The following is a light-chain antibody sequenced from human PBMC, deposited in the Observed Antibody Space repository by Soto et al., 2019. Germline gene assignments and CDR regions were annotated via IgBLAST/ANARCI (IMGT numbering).Light chain of an antibody. Sequence: EIVMTQSPATLSVSPGERATLSCRASQSVSSNLAWYQQKPGQAPRLLIYGASTRATGIPARFSGSGSGTEFTLTISSLQSEDVAVYYCQQYYSKPLTFGGGTKVEIK. CDR1: QSVSSN. J-gene: IGKJ4*01. CDR2: GAS. CDR3: QQYYSKPLT. V-gene: IGKV3-15*01.